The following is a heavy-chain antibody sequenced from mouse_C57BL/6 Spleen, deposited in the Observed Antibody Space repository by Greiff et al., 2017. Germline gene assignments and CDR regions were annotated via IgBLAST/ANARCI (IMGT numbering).Heavy chain of an antibody. J-gene: IGHJ1*03. D-gene: IGHD2-3*01. CDR2: INYDGSST. Sequence: EVKLMESEGGLVQPGSSMKLSCTASGFTFSDYYMAWVRQVPEKGLEWVANINYDGSSTYYLDSLKSRFIISRDNAKNILYLQMSSLKSEDTATDYCARDPGYDYWYFDVWGTGTTVTVSS. CDR3: ARDPGYDYWYFDV. CDR1: GFTFSDYY. V-gene: IGHV5-16*01.